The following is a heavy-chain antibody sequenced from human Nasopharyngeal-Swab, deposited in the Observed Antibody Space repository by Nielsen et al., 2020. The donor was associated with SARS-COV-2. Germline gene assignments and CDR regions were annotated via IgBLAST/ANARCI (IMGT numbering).Heavy chain of an antibody. CDR1: GFTLSTYS. CDR3: ARGYTSGWYPGSGHTLDY. CDR2: ISSSSSTK. D-gene: IGHD6-19*01. J-gene: IGHJ4*02. V-gene: IGHV3-48*02. Sequence: GGSLRLSCAASGFTLSTYSMNWVRQAPGKGLEWVSYISSSSSTKYYADSVEGRFTISRDKAKNPLYLQMNSLRDEDTAVYYCARGYTSGWYPGSGHTLDYWGQGTLVTVSS.